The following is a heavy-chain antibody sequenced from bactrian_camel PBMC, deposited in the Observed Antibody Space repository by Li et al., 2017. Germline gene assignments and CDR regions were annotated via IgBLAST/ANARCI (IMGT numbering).Heavy chain of an antibody. CDR2: IDSDGFT. J-gene: IGHJ4*01. CDR1: GLSLFGTD. D-gene: IGHD4*01. Sequence: VQLVESGGGLVQAGGSLTLSCTASGLSLFGTDMAWWRQAPGKEREGVAAIDSDGFTVYADSVKGRFTISQDNAKNTVYLQMNNLKPEDTAVYRCAATVSGWRLYGDCAHVLTYWTPGTQVTVS. V-gene: IGHV3S53*01.